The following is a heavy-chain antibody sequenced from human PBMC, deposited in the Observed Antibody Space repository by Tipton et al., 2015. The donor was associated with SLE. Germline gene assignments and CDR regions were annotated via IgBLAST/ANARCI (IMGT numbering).Heavy chain of an antibody. V-gene: IGHV4-59*01. J-gene: IGHJ5*02. Sequence: TLSLTCTVSGGSISSYYWNWIRQPPGKGLEWIGYIYYTGSTSYNPPLKSRVTISVDTSKNQFSLNLSSVTAADTAVYYCARGRRMDDSGDFGPWGQGTLVTVSS. CDR2: IYYTGST. CDR3: ARGRRMDDSGDFGP. CDR1: GGSISSYY. D-gene: IGHD4-17*01.